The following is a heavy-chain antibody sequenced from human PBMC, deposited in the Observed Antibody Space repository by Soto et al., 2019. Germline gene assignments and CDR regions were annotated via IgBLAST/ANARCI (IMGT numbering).Heavy chain of an antibody. J-gene: IGHJ4*02. Sequence: EVQLVESGGGLVQPGGSLRLSCAASGFTFSSYWMNWVRQAPGKGLEWVANIKQDGSEKYYVDSVKGRLTISRDNTKNSLYLQMTSLRAEDTAVYYCAREQLQVVIPDYWGQGTLVTVSS. V-gene: IGHV3-7*01. CDR2: IKQDGSEK. D-gene: IGHD6-13*01. CDR3: AREQLQVVIPDY. CDR1: GFTFSSYW.